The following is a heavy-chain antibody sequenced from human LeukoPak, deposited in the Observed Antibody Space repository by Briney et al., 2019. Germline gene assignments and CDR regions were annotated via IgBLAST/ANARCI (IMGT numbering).Heavy chain of an antibody. D-gene: IGHD6-19*01. Sequence: GGSLRLSCGASGFXFDDYAIHWVRQAPGKGLEWVSLISGDGGATHYADSVKGRFTISRDNSKNSLYLQMNSLRTEDTAFYYCAKDMAYSSGWYGIDYWGQGTLVAVSS. CDR1: GFXFDDYA. CDR3: AKDMAYSSGWYGIDY. CDR2: ISGDGGAT. J-gene: IGHJ4*02. V-gene: IGHV3-43*02.